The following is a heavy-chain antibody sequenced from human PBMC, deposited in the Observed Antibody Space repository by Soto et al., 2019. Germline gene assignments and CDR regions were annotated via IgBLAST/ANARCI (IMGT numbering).Heavy chain of an antibody. V-gene: IGHV5-51*01. D-gene: IGHD6-6*01. Sequence: GESLKISCKGSGYNFTNYWIGWVRQMPGKGLEWMGVIYPGDSNIRYSPSFQGQVSISAAKSISTAYLQWSSLKASDTAMYYCARQATSSMAVMDVWGQGSTVTVS. CDR3: ARQATSSMAVMDV. CDR1: GYNFTNYW. CDR2: IYPGDSNI. J-gene: IGHJ6*02.